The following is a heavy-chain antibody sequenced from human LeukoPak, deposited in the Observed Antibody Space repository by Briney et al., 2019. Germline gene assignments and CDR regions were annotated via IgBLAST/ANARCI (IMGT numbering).Heavy chain of an antibody. CDR1: GGSCSGYY. V-gene: IGHV4-34*01. CDR3: ARGESVQLERPSWFDP. Sequence: PSETLSLTCAVYGGSCSGYYWSWIRQPPGKGLEWIGEINHSGSTNYNPSLKSRVTISVDTSKNQFSLKLSSVTAADTAVYYCARGESVQLERPSWFDPWGQGTLVTVSS. D-gene: IGHD1-1*01. J-gene: IGHJ5*02. CDR2: INHSGST.